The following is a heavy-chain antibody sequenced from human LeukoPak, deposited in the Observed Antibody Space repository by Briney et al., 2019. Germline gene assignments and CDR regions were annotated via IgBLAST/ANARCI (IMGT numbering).Heavy chain of an antibody. V-gene: IGHV1-69*13. CDR3: ASNTNYYESTGHYVFDS. Sequence: GASVKVSCKASGGTFSTYAISWVRQAPGQGLEWMGGIIPLLGTANYAQKFQGRLTITADEFTGTAYMELSSLRSEDTAVFYCASNTNYYESTGHYVFDSWGQGTLVTVSS. D-gene: IGHD3-22*01. J-gene: IGHJ4*02. CDR1: GGTFSTYA. CDR2: IIPLLGTA.